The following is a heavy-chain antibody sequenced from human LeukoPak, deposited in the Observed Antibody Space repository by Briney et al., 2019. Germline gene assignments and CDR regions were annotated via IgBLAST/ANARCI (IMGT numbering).Heavy chain of an antibody. CDR2: IYHSGST. CDR3: ARVSGSAVAGHFDY. V-gene: IGHV4-34*01. D-gene: IGHD6-19*01. J-gene: IGHJ4*02. CDR1: GGSFSGYY. Sequence: PSETLSLTCAVYGGSFSGYYWSWIRQPPGKGLEWIGEIYHSGSTNYNPSLRSRVTISVDKSKNQFSLKLSSVTAADTAVYYCARVSGSAVAGHFDYWGQGTLVTVSS.